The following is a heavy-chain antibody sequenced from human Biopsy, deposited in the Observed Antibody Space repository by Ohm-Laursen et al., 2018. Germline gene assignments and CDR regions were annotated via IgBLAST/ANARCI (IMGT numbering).Heavy chain of an antibody. V-gene: IGHV3-11*01. CDR2: ISGSGVTK. CDR1: GFTFGDYY. J-gene: IGHJ4*02. CDR3: ATDGVGSYNEN. Sequence: GSLRLSCTASGFTFGDYYMSWIRQAPGKGLEWLSYISGSGVTKMYADSVKGRFTVSRDNAKNSLYLEMNNLTVEDTAVYYCATDGVGSYNENWGQGTLVSVSS. D-gene: IGHD1-26*01.